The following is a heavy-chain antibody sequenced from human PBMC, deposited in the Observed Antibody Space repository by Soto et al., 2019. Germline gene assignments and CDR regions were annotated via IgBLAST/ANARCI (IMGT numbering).Heavy chain of an antibody. CDR3: ARVNTRYYYFDY. CDR2: ISSSSSYI. D-gene: IGHD1-1*01. CDR1: GFTFSSYS. J-gene: IGHJ4*02. Sequence: EVQLVESGGGLVKPGGSLRLSCAASGFTFSSYSMNWVRQAPGKGLEWVSSISSSSSYIYYADSVKGRFTISRDNAKNSLYLQMNSLRAEDTAVYYCARVNTRYYYFDYWGQGTLVTVSS. V-gene: IGHV3-21*01.